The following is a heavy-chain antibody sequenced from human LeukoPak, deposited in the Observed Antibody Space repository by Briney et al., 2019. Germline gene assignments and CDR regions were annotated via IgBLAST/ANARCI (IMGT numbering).Heavy chain of an antibody. V-gene: IGHV4-34*01. J-gene: IGHJ3*02. CDR3: ARGITGTTRADAFDI. Sequence: KSSETLSLTCAVYGGSFSGYYWSWIRQPPGKGLEWIGEINHSGSTNYNPSLKSRVTISVDTSKNQFSLKLSSVTAADTAVYYCARGITGTTRADAFDIWGQGTMVTVSS. CDR2: INHSGST. D-gene: IGHD1-7*01. CDR1: GGSFSGYY.